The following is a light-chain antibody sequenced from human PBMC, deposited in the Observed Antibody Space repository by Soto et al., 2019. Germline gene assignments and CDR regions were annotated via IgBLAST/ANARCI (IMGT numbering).Light chain of an antibody. CDR1: SSDVGGYNY. Sequence: QSALTQPPSASGSPGQSVTISCTGTSSDVGGYNYVSWYQQHPGKAPKVMVSEVSKRPSGVPDRFSGSKSGNTASLTVSGLQAEDEADYYCSSYAGSNNWVFGGGTKLTAL. CDR3: SSYAGSNNWV. CDR2: EVS. J-gene: IGLJ3*02. V-gene: IGLV2-8*01.